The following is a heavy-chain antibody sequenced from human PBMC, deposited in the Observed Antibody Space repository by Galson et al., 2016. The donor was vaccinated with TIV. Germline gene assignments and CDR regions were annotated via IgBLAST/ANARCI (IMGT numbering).Heavy chain of an antibody. Sequence: SLRLSCAASGLSVSITYMTWVRQAPGKGLEWVSLISDGGKTSYSDSVKGRFTISRDNSKNTLYLQMNSLRVDDTGVYYCARDRVVDATYYYYYYGMDVWGQGTAVTVSS. J-gene: IGHJ6*02. CDR1: GLSVSITY. D-gene: IGHD2-15*01. V-gene: IGHV3-66*02. CDR3: ARDRVVDATYYYYYYGMDV. CDR2: ISDGGKT.